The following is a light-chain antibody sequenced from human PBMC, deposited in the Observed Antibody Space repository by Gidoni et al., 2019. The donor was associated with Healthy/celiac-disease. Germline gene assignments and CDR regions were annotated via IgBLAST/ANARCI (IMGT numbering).Light chain of an antibody. V-gene: IGKV1-39*01. CDR1: QSISSY. J-gene: IGKJ2*01. CDR2: AAS. CDR3: QQSYSTPPA. Sequence: DIQMTQSPSSLSASVGDRVTITCRASQSISSYLNWYQQKPGKAPKLLIYAASSLQSGDPSRFSGSGSGTDFTLTISSLQPEDCATYYCQQSYSTPPAFGQGTKLEIK.